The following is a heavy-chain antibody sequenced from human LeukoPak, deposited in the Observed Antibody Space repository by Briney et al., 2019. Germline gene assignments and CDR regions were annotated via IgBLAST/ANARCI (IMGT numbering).Heavy chain of an antibody. J-gene: IGHJ4*02. CDR1: GFTFSSYA. V-gene: IGHV3-30*04. Sequence: GGSLRLSCAASGFTFSSYAMHWVRQAPGKGLEWVAVISYDGSNKYYADSVKGRFTISRDNSKNTLYLQMNSLRAEDTAVYYCARGDGYSSGWYAGSVDYWGQGTLVTVSS. D-gene: IGHD6-19*01. CDR3: ARGDGYSSGWYAGSVDY. CDR2: ISYDGSNK.